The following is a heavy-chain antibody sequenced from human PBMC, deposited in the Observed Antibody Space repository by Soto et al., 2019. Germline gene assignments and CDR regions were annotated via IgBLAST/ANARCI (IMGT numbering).Heavy chain of an antibody. V-gene: IGHV1-18*01. D-gene: IGHD1-26*01. CDR1: GYTFTSYG. CDR2: ISAYSGNT. CDR3: ARGSGSYYYYYGMDV. Sequence: ASVKVSCKASGYTFTSYGISWVRQAPGQGLEWMGWISAYSGNTNYAQKLQGRVTMTTDTSTSTAYMDLRSLKSDDTAMYYCARGSGSYYYYYGMDVWGQGTTVTV. J-gene: IGHJ6*02.